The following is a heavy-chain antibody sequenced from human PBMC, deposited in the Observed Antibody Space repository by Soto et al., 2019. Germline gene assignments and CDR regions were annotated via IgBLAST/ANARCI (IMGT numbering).Heavy chain of an antibody. J-gene: IGHJ3*02. D-gene: IGHD6-25*01. V-gene: IGHV3-30-3*01. CDR2: LSYDGSNK. Sequence: QVHLVESGGGVVQPGRSLRLSCTAAGFTCSSYAIHWVRQAPGKGLEWVAVLSYDGSNKYYAESVKGRCTISRDNSKNKLYLQMSSLRAEDTVVDYCLAAADAFDIWGQGTMVTVSS. CDR1: GFTCSSYA. CDR3: LAAADAFDI.